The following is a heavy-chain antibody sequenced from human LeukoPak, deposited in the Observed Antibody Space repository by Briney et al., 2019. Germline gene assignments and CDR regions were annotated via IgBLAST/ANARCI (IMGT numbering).Heavy chain of an antibody. J-gene: IGHJ1*01. Sequence: SETLSLTCTVSGGSISSYYWSWIRQPPGKGLEWIGYIYYSGSTNYNPSLKSRVTISVDTSKNQFSLKLSSVTAADTAVYSCARDVEGSGWSNFQHWGQGTPVTVSS. CDR1: GGSISSYY. CDR3: ARDVEGSGWSNFQH. CDR2: IYYSGST. D-gene: IGHD6-19*01. V-gene: IGHV4-59*01.